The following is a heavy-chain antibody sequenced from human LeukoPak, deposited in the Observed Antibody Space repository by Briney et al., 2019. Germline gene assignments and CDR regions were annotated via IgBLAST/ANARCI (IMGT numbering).Heavy chain of an antibody. J-gene: IGHJ4*02. Sequence: PGGSLRLSCAASGFTFSSYAMSWVRQAPGKGLEWVSAISGSGGSTYYADSVKGRFTISRDNSKNTLYLQMNSLRDEDTAVYYCAKDLFGGSYRTFDYWGQGTLVTVSS. CDR3: AKDLFGGSYRTFDY. CDR1: GFTFSSYA. D-gene: IGHD1-26*01. V-gene: IGHV3-23*01. CDR2: ISGSGGST.